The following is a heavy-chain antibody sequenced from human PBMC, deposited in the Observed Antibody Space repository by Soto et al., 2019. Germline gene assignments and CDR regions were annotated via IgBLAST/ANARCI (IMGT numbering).Heavy chain of an antibody. CDR2: ISYDGSNK. Sequence: GGSLRLSCAASGFTFSSYAMHWVRQTPGKGLEWVAVISYDGSNKYYADSVKGRFTISRDNSKNTLYLQMNSLRADDTAVYYCAREYYYTMDVWGQGTMVTVSS. CDR1: GFTFSSYA. J-gene: IGHJ6*02. CDR3: AREYYYTMDV. V-gene: IGHV3-30-3*01.